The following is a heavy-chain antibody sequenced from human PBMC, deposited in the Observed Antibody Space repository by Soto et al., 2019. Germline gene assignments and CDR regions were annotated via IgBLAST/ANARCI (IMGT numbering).Heavy chain of an antibody. CDR3: AKDSSGGIYCSGGSCYSRYFDY. CDR1: GFTFSSYG. CDR2: ISGSGGST. J-gene: IGHJ4*02. V-gene: IGHV3-23*01. Sequence: EVQLLESGGGLVQPGGSLRLSCAASGFTFSSYGMSWVRQAPGKGLEWVSAISGSGGSTYHADSVKGRFTISRDNSKNTLYLQMNSLRAEDTAVYYCAKDSSGGIYCSGGSCYSRYFDYWGQGTLVTVSS. D-gene: IGHD2-15*01.